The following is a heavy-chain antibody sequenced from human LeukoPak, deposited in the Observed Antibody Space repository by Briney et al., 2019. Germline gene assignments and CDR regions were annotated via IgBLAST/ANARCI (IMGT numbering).Heavy chain of an antibody. Sequence: SVKVSCKASGYTFTSYGISWVRQAPGQGLEWMGRIIPILGIANYAQKFQGRVTITADKSTSTAYMELSSLRSEDTAVYYCARVLGYCSGGSCYAFDYWGQGTLVTVSS. J-gene: IGHJ4*02. V-gene: IGHV1-69*04. CDR2: IIPILGIA. CDR1: GYTFTSYG. D-gene: IGHD2-15*01. CDR3: ARVLGYCSGGSCYAFDY.